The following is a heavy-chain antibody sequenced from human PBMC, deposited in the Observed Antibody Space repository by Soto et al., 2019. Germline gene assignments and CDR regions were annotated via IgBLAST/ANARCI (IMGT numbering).Heavy chain of an antibody. J-gene: IGHJ4*02. Sequence: QVTLKESGPVLVKPTETLTLTCAVSGFSVNDARVGVSWIRQPPGKALEWLAHIFWSDEKSYSSSLQNRLIISKDPAKGQVVLTMTNMDPVDTATYFCAHVRRYDGSQSYDYWGRGTLVTVSS. CDR3: AHVRRYDGSQSYDY. CDR2: IFWSDEK. CDR1: GFSVNDARVG. V-gene: IGHV2-26*01. D-gene: IGHD3-3*01.